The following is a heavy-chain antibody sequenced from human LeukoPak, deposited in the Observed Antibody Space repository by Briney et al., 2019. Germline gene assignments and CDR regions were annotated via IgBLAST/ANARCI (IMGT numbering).Heavy chain of an antibody. CDR2: ISGSGGST. V-gene: IGHV3-23*01. J-gene: IGHJ4*02. CDR1: GFTFSSYA. D-gene: IGHD3-10*01. CDR3: ARVTGPTSTVVRGVIIPAFEY. Sequence: GGSLRLSCAASGFTFSSYAMSWVRQAPGKGLEWVSAISGSGGSTYYADSVKGRFTISRDNSKNTLYLQMNSLRAEDTAVYYCARVTGPTSTVVRGVIIPAFEYWGQGTLVTVSS.